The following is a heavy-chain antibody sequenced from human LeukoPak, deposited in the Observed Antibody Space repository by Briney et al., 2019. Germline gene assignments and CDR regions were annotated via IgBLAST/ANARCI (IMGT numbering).Heavy chain of an antibody. Sequence: GASVKVSCKTSGYTFTGYFMHWVRQAPGQGLEWMGWINPNSGGTYYAQKFEGRVTLTRDTSISTAYMELSRLRSGDTAFYYCARVTVTTEFDCWGQGTLLTVSS. CDR3: ARVTVTTEFDC. CDR2: INPNSGGT. D-gene: IGHD4-17*01. CDR1: GYTFTGYF. V-gene: IGHV1-2*02. J-gene: IGHJ4*02.